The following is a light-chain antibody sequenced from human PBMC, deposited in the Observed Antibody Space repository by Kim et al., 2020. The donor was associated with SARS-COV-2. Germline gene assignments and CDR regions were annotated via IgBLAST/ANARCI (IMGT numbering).Light chain of an antibody. V-gene: IGLV2-8*01. CDR3: SSYAGNNTCV. CDR1: ISDINYYKF. Sequence: GQSVTISGTGTISDINYYKFVSWYQHHPGKAPKLIIYDINKRPSGVPDRFSGSKSGSTASLTVSGLQAEDEADYYCSSYAGNNTCVFGTGTKVTVL. J-gene: IGLJ1*01. CDR2: DIN.